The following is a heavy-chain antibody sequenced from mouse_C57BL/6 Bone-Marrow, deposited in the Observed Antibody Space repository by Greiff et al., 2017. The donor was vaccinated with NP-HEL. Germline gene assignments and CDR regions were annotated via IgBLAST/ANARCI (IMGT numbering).Heavy chain of an antibody. CDR2: IWSGGST. Sequence: VQLKESGPGLVQPSPSLSITCTVSGFSLTSYGVHWVRQSPGKGLEWLGVIWSGGSTDYNAAFISRLSISKDNSKSQVFFKMNSLQADDTAIYYCARSRNYYGSSYCAMDYWGQGTSVTVSS. V-gene: IGHV2-2*01. J-gene: IGHJ4*01. CDR3: ARSRNYYGSSYCAMDY. CDR1: GFSLTSYG. D-gene: IGHD1-1*01.